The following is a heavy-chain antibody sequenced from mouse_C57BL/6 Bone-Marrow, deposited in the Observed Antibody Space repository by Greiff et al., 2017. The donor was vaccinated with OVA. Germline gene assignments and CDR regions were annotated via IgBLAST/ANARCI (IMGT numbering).Heavy chain of an antibody. D-gene: IGHD2-1*01. J-gene: IGHJ4*01. Sequence: EVKLVESGGGLVKPGGSLKLSCAASGFTFSDYGMHWVRQAPEKGLEWVAYISSGSSTIYYAHTVKGRFTISRDNAKNTLFLQMTSLRSEDTAMYYCARRDLLYAMDYWGQGTSVTVSS. CDR2: ISSGSSTI. CDR1: GFTFSDYG. CDR3: ARRDLLYAMDY. V-gene: IGHV5-17*01.